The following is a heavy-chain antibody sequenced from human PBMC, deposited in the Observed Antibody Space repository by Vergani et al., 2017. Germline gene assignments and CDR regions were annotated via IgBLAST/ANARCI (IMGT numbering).Heavy chain of an antibody. CDR3: ARVGRLMATITYYYYGMDV. CDR1: GFTLSSYG. CDR2: IRYDGNNK. D-gene: IGHD5-24*01. V-gene: IGHV3-30*02. J-gene: IGHJ6*02. Sequence: QVQLVESGGGVVQPGGSLRLSCAASGFTLSSYGMHWVRQAPGKGLEWVAFIRYDGNNKYYADSVKGRFTISRDSSKNTLYLQMSSLRAEDTALYYCARVGRLMATITYYYYGMDVWGQGTTVTVSS.